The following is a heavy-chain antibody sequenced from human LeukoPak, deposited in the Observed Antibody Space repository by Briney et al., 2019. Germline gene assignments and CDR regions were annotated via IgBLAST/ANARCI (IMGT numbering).Heavy chain of an antibody. Sequence: SETLSLTCTVSGGSISNYFWSWIRQPPGGGLEWIGYIYYSGNTNYNPSLKSRVTISVDTSKNQFSLKLRSVTAADTAVYYCARFSSGWSGMLDYWGQGTPVTVSS. J-gene: IGHJ4*02. V-gene: IGHV4-59*01. CDR1: GGSISNYF. CDR2: IYYSGNT. CDR3: ARFSSGWSGMLDY. D-gene: IGHD6-19*01.